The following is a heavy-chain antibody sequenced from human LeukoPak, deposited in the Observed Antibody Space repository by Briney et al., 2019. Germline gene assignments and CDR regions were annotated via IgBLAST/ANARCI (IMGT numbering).Heavy chain of an antibody. Sequence: GGSLRLSCAASGFTFSSYAMSWVRQAPGKGLEWVSAISGSGGSTYYADSVKGRFTISRGNSKNTLYLQMNSLRAEDTAVYYCAKGTYYYDSSGYYYYYGMDVWGQGTTVTVSS. J-gene: IGHJ6*02. D-gene: IGHD3-22*01. CDR2: ISGSGGST. V-gene: IGHV3-23*01. CDR1: GFTFSSYA. CDR3: AKGTYYYDSSGYYYYYGMDV.